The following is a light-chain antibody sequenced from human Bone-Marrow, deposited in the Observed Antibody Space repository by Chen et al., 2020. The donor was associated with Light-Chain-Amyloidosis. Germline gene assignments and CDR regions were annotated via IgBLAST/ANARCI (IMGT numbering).Light chain of an antibody. CDR3: QQYGTSPLT. CDR1: QTISSNY. J-gene: IGKJ4*01. CDR2: GSS. Sequence: EIVLTQSPGTLSLSPGEGANLSCRASQTISSNYLTWYQQKFGQAPRLLIYGSSSRATGIPDRFTGSGSGTDFTLTINRLEPEDFARYYCQQYGTSPLTFGGGTKVEFK. V-gene: IGKV3-20*01.